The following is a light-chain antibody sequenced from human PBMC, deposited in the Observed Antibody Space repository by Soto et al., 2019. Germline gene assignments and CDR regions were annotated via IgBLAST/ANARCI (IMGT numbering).Light chain of an antibody. J-gene: IGLJ2*01. Sequence: QSALTQPASVSGSPGQSITISCTGTSSDVGSYNLVSWYQQHPGKAPKLMIYEVSKRPSGVSNRFSGSKSGNTASLTISGRQAEVEADYYCCSYAGSSTPPVVFGGGTKLTVL. V-gene: IGLV2-23*02. CDR1: SSDVGSYNL. CDR3: CSYAGSSTPPVV. CDR2: EVS.